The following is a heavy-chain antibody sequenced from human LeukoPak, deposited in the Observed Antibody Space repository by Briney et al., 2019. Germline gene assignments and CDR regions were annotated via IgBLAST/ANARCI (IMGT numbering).Heavy chain of an antibody. D-gene: IGHD2-21*02. CDR2: ISYDGSNK. V-gene: IGHV3-30*03. J-gene: IGHJ5*02. CDR1: GFTFSSYG. CDR3: ARGVVVTEQIEFDP. Sequence: GGSLRLSCAASGFTFSSYGMHWVRQAPGKGLEWVAVISYDGSNKYYADSVKGRFTISRDNSKNTLYLQVNSLRSDDTAVYYCARGVVVTEQIEFDPWGQGTLVTVSS.